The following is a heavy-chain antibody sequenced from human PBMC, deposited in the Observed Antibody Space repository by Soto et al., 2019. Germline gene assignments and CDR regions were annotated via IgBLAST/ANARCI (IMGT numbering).Heavy chain of an antibody. V-gene: IGHV4-61*08. D-gene: IGHD1-26*01. CDR1: GGSVSNDAYY. CDR3: ARLGIGWEFPFDY. J-gene: IGHJ4*02. CDR2: IYHSGST. Sequence: QVQLQESGPGLVKPSETLSLTCIVSGGSVSNDAYYWSWIRQPPGKGLEWIGYIYHSGSTYYNPPLKSRGTISADTSANQFSLTVSSVTAADTAVYYCARLGIGWEFPFDYWGQGTLVNVSS.